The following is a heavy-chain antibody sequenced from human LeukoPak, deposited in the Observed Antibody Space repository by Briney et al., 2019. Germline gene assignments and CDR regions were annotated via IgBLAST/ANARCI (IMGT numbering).Heavy chain of an antibody. Sequence: GGSLRLSCAASGFTFSSYSMNWVRQAPGKGLEWVSSISSSSSYIYYADSVKGRFTISRDNAKNSLYLQMNSLRAEDTAVYYCARDPDPRRTFGQLDYWGQGTLVIVSS. V-gene: IGHV3-21*01. CDR1: GFTFSSYS. CDR2: ISSSSSYI. J-gene: IGHJ4*02. CDR3: ARDPDPRRTFGQLDY. D-gene: IGHD3/OR15-3a*01.